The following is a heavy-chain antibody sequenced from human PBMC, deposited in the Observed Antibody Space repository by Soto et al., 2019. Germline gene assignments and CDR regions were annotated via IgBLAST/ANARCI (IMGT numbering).Heavy chain of an antibody. V-gene: IGHV3-33*01. J-gene: IGHJ3*02. CDR3: ARDDAFDYENGFDI. CDR2: IVSDGDSK. D-gene: IGHD4-17*01. CDR1: ALPSSAHA. Sequence: AGFRRLSCAVSALPSSAHAFHWVRQPQGKGLGWVAAIVSDGDSKYHADSVAGRFTLSTDNSKDTIYLQMNSLRVEDTCVYFCARDDAFDYENGFDIWGQGTMVTVSS.